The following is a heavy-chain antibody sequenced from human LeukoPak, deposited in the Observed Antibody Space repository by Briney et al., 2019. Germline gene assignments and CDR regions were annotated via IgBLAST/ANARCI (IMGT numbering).Heavy chain of an antibody. CDR1: GFTFSTYT. CDR3: ARELAGHYYGSGSSFDY. D-gene: IGHD3-10*01. Sequence: GGSLRLSCAASGFTFSTYTMSWVRQAPGKGLEWVANTREDGSEKYYVDSVKGRFTISRDNAKNSLYLQMNSLRAEDTAVYYCARELAGHYYGSGSSFDYWGQGTLVTVSS. CDR2: TREDGSEK. V-gene: IGHV3-7*01. J-gene: IGHJ4*02.